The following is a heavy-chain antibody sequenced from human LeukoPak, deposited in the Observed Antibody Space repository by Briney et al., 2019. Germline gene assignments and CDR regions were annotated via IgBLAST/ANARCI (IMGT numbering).Heavy chain of an antibody. Sequence: SETLSLTCTVAGGSISSNYWSWIRQPPGKGLEWIGYIYNSGSTNYNPSLKSRVTMSVDTSKNQFSLKLRSVTAADTPVYYCPTLARDSSGYDRFDYWGQGTLVTVSS. CDR3: PTLARDSSGYDRFDY. CDR1: GGSISSNY. J-gene: IGHJ4*02. CDR2: IYNSGST. D-gene: IGHD3-22*01. V-gene: IGHV4-59*01.